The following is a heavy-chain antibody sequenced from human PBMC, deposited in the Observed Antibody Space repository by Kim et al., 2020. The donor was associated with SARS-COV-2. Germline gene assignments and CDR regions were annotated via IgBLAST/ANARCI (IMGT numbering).Heavy chain of an antibody. V-gene: IGHV3-30*18. D-gene: IGHD2-15*01. Sequence: GGSLRLSCAASGFTFSSYGMHWVRQAPGKGLEWVAVISYDGSNKYYADSVKGRFTISRDNSKNTLYLQMNSLRAEDTAVYYCAKRGDIVVVVAADDAFDIWGQGTMVTVSS. J-gene: IGHJ3*02. CDR2: ISYDGSNK. CDR3: AKRGDIVVVVAADDAFDI. CDR1: GFTFSSYG.